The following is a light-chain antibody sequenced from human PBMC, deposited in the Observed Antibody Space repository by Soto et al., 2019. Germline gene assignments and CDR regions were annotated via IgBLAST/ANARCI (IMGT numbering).Light chain of an antibody. J-gene: IGKJ5*01. CDR3: QQYNNWPPT. CDR1: QSVSSN. Sequence: EIVMTQSPATLSVSPGERATLSCRATQSVSSNLAWYQQKPGQAPRLLIYGASTRATGIPARLSGSRSGTEFTLTISSLQSEDFAVYYCQQYNNWPPTVGQGTRLEIK. V-gene: IGKV3-15*01. CDR2: GAS.